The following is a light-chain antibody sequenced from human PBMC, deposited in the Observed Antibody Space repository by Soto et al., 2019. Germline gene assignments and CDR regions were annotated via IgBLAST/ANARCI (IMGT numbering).Light chain of an antibody. CDR2: EVS. CDR1: SSDVGSYNR. Sequence: QSALTQPPSVSGSPGQSVTISCTGTSSDVGSYNRVSWYQQPPGTAPKLMIYEVSNRPSGVPDRFSGSKSGNTASLTISGLQAEDEADYYGSSYTSSSTLVVFGGGTQLTVL. CDR3: SSYTSSSTLVV. J-gene: IGLJ7*01. V-gene: IGLV2-18*02.